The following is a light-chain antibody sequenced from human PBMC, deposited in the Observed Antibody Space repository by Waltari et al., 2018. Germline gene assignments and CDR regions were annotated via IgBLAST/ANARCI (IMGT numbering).Light chain of an antibody. V-gene: IGLV6-57*01. Sequence: NFMLTQPHSVSESPGKTVTISCTRSSGSIASNYVQRYQQRPGSSPTTVIYEDNQRPSGVPDRFSGSIDSSANSASLTISGLKTEDAADYYCQSYDRSSLDWVFGGGTKLTVL. CDR1: SGSIASNY. CDR3: QSYDRSSLDWV. J-gene: IGLJ3*02. CDR2: EDN.